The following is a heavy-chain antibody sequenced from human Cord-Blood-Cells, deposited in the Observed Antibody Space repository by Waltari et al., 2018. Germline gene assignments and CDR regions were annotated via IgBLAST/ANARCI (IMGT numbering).Heavy chain of an antibody. Sequence: QVQLVQYGAEVNKPGASVKVPCKASGSTLTGHYMHRVRKDPGQGLEWMGWINPNSGGTNYAQKFQGRVTMTRDTSISTAYMELSRLRSDDTAVYYCARGGSDYWGQGTLVTVSS. CDR3: ARGGSDY. CDR1: GSTLTGHY. V-gene: IGHV1-2*02. CDR2: INPNSGGT. J-gene: IGHJ4*02. D-gene: IGHD1-26*01.